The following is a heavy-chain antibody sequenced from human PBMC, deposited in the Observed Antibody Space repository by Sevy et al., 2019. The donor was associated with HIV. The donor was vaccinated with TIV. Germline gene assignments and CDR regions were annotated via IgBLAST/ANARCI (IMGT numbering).Heavy chain of an antibody. V-gene: IGHV3-7*03. Sequence: ESLRLSCAASGFTLSSFWMTWVRQAPGKGLEWVANIKEDGSDKNYLDSVKGRFTISRDNAKNSLYLQMNSLRAEDTAVYYCARDKNHYDRSVYYDAFDIWGQGTMVTVSS. D-gene: IGHD3-22*01. CDR2: IKEDGSDK. CDR3: ARDKNHYDRSVYYDAFDI. J-gene: IGHJ3*02. CDR1: GFTLSSFW.